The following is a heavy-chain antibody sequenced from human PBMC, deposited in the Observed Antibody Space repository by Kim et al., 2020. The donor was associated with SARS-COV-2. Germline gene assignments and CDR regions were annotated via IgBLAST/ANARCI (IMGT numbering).Heavy chain of an antibody. CDR2: IIPILGIA. V-gene: IGHV1-69*04. Sequence: SVKVSCKASGGTFSSYAISWVRQAPGQRLEWMGRIIPILGIANYAQKFQGRVTITADKSTSTAYMELSSLRSEDTAVYYCARDRRGIAAADDYWGQGTLVTVSS. CDR3: ARDRRGIAAADDY. J-gene: IGHJ4*02. D-gene: IGHD6-13*01. CDR1: GGTFSSYA.